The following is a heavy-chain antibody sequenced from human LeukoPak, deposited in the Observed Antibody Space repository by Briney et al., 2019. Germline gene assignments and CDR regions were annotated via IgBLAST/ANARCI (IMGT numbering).Heavy chain of an antibody. V-gene: IGHV3-33*01. CDR3: ARGGRIFGVVPLDY. Sequence: PGRSLRLSCAASGFTFSSYGMHWVRQAPGKGLEWVAVIWYDGSNKYYADSVKGRFTISRDNAKNSLYLQMNSLRAEDTAVYYCARGGRIFGVVPLDYWGQGTLVTVSS. CDR2: IWYDGSNK. D-gene: IGHD3-3*01. J-gene: IGHJ4*02. CDR1: GFTFSSYG.